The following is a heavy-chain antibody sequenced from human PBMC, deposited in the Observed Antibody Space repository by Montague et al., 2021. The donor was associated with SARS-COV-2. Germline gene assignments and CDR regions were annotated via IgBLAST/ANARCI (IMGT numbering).Heavy chain of an antibody. CDR3: ARGRGTALFRRIYFGMDV. CDR2: IYYSGST. V-gene: IGHV4-39*01. CDR1: GGSISSSSYY. J-gene: IGHJ6*02. D-gene: IGHD1-1*01. Sequence: SETLSLTCTVSGGSISSSSYYWGWIRQPPGKGLEWIGHIYYSGSTYYNPSLKSRVTISVDTSKNQFSLKLSSVTAADTAVYYCARGRGTALFRRIYFGMDVWGQGTTVTVSS.